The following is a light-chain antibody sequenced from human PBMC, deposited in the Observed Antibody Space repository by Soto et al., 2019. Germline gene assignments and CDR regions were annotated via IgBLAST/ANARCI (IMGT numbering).Light chain of an antibody. CDR1: QSVSSN. V-gene: IGKV3-15*01. J-gene: IGKJ5*01. CDR3: QQSYSTPLT. Sequence: DIVMTQSPATLSVSPGERATLSCRASQSVSSNLAWYQQKPGQAPRLLIYGASTRATGIPARFSGSGSGTDFTLTISSLQPEDFATYYCQQSYSTPLTFGQGTRLEIK. CDR2: GAS.